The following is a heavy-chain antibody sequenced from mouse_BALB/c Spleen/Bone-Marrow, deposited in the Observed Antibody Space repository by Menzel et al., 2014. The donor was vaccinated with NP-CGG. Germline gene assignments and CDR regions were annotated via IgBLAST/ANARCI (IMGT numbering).Heavy chain of an antibody. CDR3: ARLIYGSSYIVDF. Sequence: VQLQQSGAELVKPGASVKLSCKASGYTFAGYWMHWVKQRPGQGLEWIGEINLSSNGRTNYNEKFKSMATLTVDKSSSTAYKQLSSLTSEDSAAFYCARLIYGSSYIVDFWGQGTSVTVSS. J-gene: IGHJ4*01. D-gene: IGHD1-1*01. V-gene: IGHV1S81*02. CDR2: INLSSNGRT. CDR1: GYTFAGYW.